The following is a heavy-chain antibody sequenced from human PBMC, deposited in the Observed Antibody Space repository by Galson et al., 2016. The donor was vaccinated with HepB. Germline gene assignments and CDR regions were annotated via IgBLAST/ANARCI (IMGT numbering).Heavy chain of an antibody. Sequence: QSGAEVKKPGESLKISCQGSGYRFTTEWIAWVRQMPGEGLEWMGIIYPDDSDARYSPSFLGQVTLSADKSISTAYLQWNSLKAADTAMYYCARLSTYCGSDCRGGRHRYLDLWGRGTLVTVSS. J-gene: IGHJ2*01. D-gene: IGHD2-21*02. CDR2: IYPDDSDA. V-gene: IGHV5-51*01. CDR3: ARLSTYCGSDCRGGRHRYLDL. CDR1: GYRFTTEW.